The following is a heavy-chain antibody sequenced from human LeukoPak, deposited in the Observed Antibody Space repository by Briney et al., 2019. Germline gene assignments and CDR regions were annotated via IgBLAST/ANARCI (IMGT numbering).Heavy chain of an antibody. CDR3: AKDNSPGWFGP. V-gene: IGHV3-74*01. Sequence: GGSLRLSCETSGFRFSDYWMHWVRQVPGKGLVWVSRIKGEGSDASYVDSVKGRFTISRDNAKNTLYLQMNSLRAEDTATYYCAKDNSPGWFGPWGQGTLVTVSS. D-gene: IGHD4-11*01. J-gene: IGHJ5*02. CDR2: IKGEGSDA. CDR1: GFRFSDYW.